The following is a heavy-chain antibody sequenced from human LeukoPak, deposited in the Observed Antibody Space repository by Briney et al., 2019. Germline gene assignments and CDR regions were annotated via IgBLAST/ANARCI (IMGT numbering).Heavy chain of an antibody. V-gene: IGHV3-9*01. CDR2: ISWNSGSI. Sequence: PGRSLRLSCAASGFTFDDYAMHWVRQAPGKGLEWVSGISWNSGSIGYADSVKGRFTTSRDNAKNSLYLQMNSLRAEDTALYYCAKDYGSGPYYFDYWGQGTLVTVSS. CDR1: GFTFDDYA. J-gene: IGHJ4*02. D-gene: IGHD6-19*01. CDR3: AKDYGSGPYYFDY.